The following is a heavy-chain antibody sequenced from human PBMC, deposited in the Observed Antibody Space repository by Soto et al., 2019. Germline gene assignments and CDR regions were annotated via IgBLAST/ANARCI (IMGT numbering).Heavy chain of an antibody. J-gene: IGHJ4*02. D-gene: IGHD6-6*01. CDR3: ARERVAARFCFDY. CDR1: GFTFSSYA. CDR2: ISYDGSNK. V-gene: IGHV3-30-3*01. Sequence: GGSLRLSCAASGFTFSSYAMHWVRQAPGKGLEWVAVISYDGSNKYYADSVKGRFTISRDNSKNTLYLQMDSLRAEDTAVYYCARERVAARFCFDYWGQGTLVTVSS.